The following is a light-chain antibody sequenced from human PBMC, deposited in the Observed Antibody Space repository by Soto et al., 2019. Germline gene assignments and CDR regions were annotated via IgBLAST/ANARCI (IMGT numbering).Light chain of an antibody. CDR1: QSISRW. J-gene: IGKJ1*01. V-gene: IGKV1-5*01. Sequence: EINMTQSPSTLSATAGDRVTITCRASQSISRWLAWYQQKPGRAPKLLIYDASSLQSGVPSSFSGSGSGTECTLPISSLHPDDFASYYCQQYSMDSTFGQGTKVDIK. CDR3: QQYSMDST. CDR2: DAS.